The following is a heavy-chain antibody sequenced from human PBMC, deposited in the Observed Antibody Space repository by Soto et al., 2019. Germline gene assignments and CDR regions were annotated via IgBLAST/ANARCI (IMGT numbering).Heavy chain of an antibody. V-gene: IGHV4-59*01. D-gene: IGHD2-2*01. CDR3: ARGRGYCSSTSCYGWGTYYYYGMDV. CDR1: SDSISSYY. CDR2: IYYSGST. Sequence: SSETLSLTCSVSSDSISSYYWTWIRQPPGKGLEWLGYIYYSGSTNYNPSLKSRVTISVDTSKNQFSLKLSSVTAADTAVYYRARGRGYCSSTSCYGWGTYYYYGMDVWGQGTTVTVSS. J-gene: IGHJ6*02.